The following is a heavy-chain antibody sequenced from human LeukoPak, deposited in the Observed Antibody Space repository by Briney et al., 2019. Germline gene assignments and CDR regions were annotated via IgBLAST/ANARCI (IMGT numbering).Heavy chain of an antibody. D-gene: IGHD5-18*01. V-gene: IGHV1-69*13. CDR2: IIPIFGTA. Sequence: GASVTVSFTASGGTFSSYAISWVRQAPGQGLEWMGGIIPIFGTANYAQKFQGRVTITADESTSTAYMELSSLRSEDTAVYYCARSSRTMVTSPFDYWGQGTLVTISS. CDR1: GGTFSSYA. J-gene: IGHJ4*02. CDR3: ARSSRTMVTSPFDY.